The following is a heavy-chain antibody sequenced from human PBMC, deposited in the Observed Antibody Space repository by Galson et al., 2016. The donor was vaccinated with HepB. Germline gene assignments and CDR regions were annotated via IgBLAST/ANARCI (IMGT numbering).Heavy chain of an antibody. V-gene: IGHV3-21*01. J-gene: IGHJ2*01. D-gene: IGHD2-2*01. Sequence: SLRLSCAASGLTFSPSSMNWVRQAPGKGLEWVSSISSSSNLIYYADSVKGRFTISRDDATNALFLQMNSVRADDTAVYYCAREGGYCISTSCRYFDLWGRGTLVSVSS. CDR2: ISSSSNLI. CDR1: GLTFSPSS. CDR3: AREGGYCISTSCRYFDL.